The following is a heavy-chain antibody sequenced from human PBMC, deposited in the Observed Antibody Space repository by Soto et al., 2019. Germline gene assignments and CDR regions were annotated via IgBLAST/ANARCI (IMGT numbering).Heavy chain of an antibody. CDR1: GFTFSSYG. J-gene: IGHJ5*02. Sequence: PGGSLRLSCAASGFTFSSYGMHWVRQAPGKGLEWVAVIWYDGSNKYYADSVKGRFTISRDNSKNTLYLQMNSLRAEDTAVYYCARDRPGYSSSWYRYNWFDPWGQGTLVTVSS. D-gene: IGHD6-13*01. CDR2: IWYDGSNK. V-gene: IGHV3-33*01. CDR3: ARDRPGYSSSWYRYNWFDP.